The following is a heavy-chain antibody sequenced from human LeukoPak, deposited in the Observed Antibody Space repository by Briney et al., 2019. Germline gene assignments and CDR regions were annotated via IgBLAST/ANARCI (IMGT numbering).Heavy chain of an antibody. CDR1: GYSFTSYW. CDR3: ARHKYCSGGSCYSGPFGY. V-gene: IGHV5-51*01. CDR2: IYPGDSDT. J-gene: IGHJ4*02. D-gene: IGHD2-15*01. Sequence: GESLKISCKGSGYSFTSYWIGWVRQMPGKGLEWMGIIYPGDSDTRYSPSFQGQVTISADKSISTAYLQWSNLKASDTAMYYCARHKYCSGGSCYSGPFGYWGQGTLVTVSS.